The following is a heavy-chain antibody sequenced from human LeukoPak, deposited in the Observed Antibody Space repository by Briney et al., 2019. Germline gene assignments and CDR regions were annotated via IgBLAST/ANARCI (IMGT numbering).Heavy chain of an antibody. J-gene: IGHJ4*02. CDR1: GFTFSSYA. V-gene: IGHV3-30-3*01. CDR3: ARVSRDHDYGDY. CDR2: ISYDGSNK. Sequence: GGSLRLSCAASGFTFSSYATHWVRQAPGKGLEWVAVISYDGSNKYYADSVKGRFTISRDNSKNTLYLQMNSLRAEDTAVYYCARVSRDHDYGDYWGQGTLVTVSS.